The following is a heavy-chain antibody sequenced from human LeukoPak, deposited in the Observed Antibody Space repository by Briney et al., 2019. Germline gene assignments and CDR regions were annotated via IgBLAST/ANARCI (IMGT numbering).Heavy chain of an antibody. CDR3: ARGAADRNNYYYYIDV. CDR1: GGSFSDYY. D-gene: IGHD1/OR15-1a*01. CDR2: INHTGTT. J-gene: IGHJ6*03. Sequence: SETLSLTCAVYGGSFSDYYWSWIRQPPGKGLEWIGEINHTGTTNYNPSLKSRFTISVDTSKNQFSLKLTSVTAADTAVYYCARGAADRNNYYYYIDVWGKGTTVTVSS. V-gene: IGHV4-34*01.